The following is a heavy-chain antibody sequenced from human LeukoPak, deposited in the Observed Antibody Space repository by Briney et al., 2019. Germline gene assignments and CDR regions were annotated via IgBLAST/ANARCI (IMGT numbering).Heavy chain of an antibody. V-gene: IGHV3-73*01. CDR2: IRSKANNYAT. CDR1: GFTFSSYW. D-gene: IGHD3-16*01. CDR3: TMLGDY. Sequence: GGSLRLSCAASGFTFSSYWMSWVRQASGKGLEWVGRIRSKANNYATAYAASVKGRFTISRDDSKNTAYLQMNSLKTEDTAVYYCTMLGDYWGQGTLVTVSS. J-gene: IGHJ4*02.